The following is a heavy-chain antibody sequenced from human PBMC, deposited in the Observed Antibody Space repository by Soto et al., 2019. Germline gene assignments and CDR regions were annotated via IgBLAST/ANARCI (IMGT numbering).Heavy chain of an antibody. CDR3: ARGSTDSYPGSRIFDF. V-gene: IGHV3-74*01. Sequence: VGSLRLSCAASGFTFSSYWMHWVRQAPGKGLVWVSRINSDGSSTSYADSVKGRFTISRDNAKNTLYLQMSSLRAEDSAVYYCARGSTDSYPGSRIFDFWGRGTLVTVSS. CDR2: INSDGSST. CDR1: GFTFSSYW. J-gene: IGHJ4*02. D-gene: IGHD3-10*01.